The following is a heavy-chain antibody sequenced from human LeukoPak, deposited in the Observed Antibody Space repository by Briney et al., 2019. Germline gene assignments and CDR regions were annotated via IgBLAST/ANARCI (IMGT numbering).Heavy chain of an antibody. CDR2: IYYSGST. V-gene: IGHV4-39*07. D-gene: IGHD6-13*01. CDR3: ATTHSSSLYAGGY. Sequence: PSETLSLTCTVSGGSISSSSYYWGWIRQPPGKGLEWIGSIYYSGSTYYNPSLKSRVTISVDTSKNQFSLKLSSVTAADTAVYYCATTHSSSLYAGGYWGQGTLVTVSS. J-gene: IGHJ4*02. CDR1: GGSISSSSYY.